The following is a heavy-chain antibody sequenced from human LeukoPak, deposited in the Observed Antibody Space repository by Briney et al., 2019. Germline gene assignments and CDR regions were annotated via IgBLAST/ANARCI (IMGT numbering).Heavy chain of an antibody. CDR1: GGSISSYY. CDR2: IYYSGST. J-gene: IGHJ5*02. V-gene: IGHV4-59*01. Sequence: SETLSLTCTVSGGSISSYYWSWIRQPPGKGLEWIGYIYYSGSTNYNPSLKSRVTISVDTSKNQFSLKLSSVTAADTAVYYCARVVREGLRWFDPWDQGTLVTVSS. D-gene: IGHD2-8*01. CDR3: ARVVREGLRWFDP.